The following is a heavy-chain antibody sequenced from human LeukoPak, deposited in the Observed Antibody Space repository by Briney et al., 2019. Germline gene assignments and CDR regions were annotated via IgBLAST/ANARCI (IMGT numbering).Heavy chain of an antibody. J-gene: IGHJ5*02. D-gene: IGHD6-6*01. CDR1: GFTFSSNS. Sequence: GGSLRLSCAASGFTFSSNSMNWVRQAPGKGLEWVSSISTSSSYIDYADSVKGRFTISRDNAKNSLYLQMNSLRADDTAVYYCARGSSNIAARDNWFDPWGQGTLVTVSS. CDR2: ISTSSSYI. CDR3: ARGSSNIAARDNWFDP. V-gene: IGHV3-21*01.